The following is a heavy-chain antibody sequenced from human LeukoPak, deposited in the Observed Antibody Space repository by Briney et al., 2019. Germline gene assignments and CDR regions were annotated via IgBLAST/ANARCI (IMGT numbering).Heavy chain of an antibody. Sequence: ASVKVSCKASGYTFTSYGISWVRQAPGQGLEWMGWISAHNGNTNYAQKLQGRVTMTTDTSTSTAYMELRSLRSEDTAVYYCARFVYDSSGYYDSPFDYWGQGTLVTVSS. V-gene: IGHV1-18*01. J-gene: IGHJ4*02. CDR2: ISAHNGNT. D-gene: IGHD3-22*01. CDR1: GYTFTSYG. CDR3: ARFVYDSSGYYDSPFDY.